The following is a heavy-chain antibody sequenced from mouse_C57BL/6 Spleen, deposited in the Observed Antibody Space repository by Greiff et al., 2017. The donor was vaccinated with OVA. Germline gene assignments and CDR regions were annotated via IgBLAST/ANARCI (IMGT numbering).Heavy chain of an antibody. CDR2: INPYNGGT. Sequence: EVQLQQSGPVLVKPGASVKMSCKASGYTFTDYYMNWVKQSHGKSLEWIGVINPYNGGTSYNQKFKGKATLTVDKSSSTAYMELNSLTSEDSAVYYCASLLLGPAGFAYWGQGTLVTVSA. D-gene: IGHD2-10*01. J-gene: IGHJ3*01. CDR1: GYTFTDYY. CDR3: ASLLLGPAGFAY. V-gene: IGHV1-19*01.